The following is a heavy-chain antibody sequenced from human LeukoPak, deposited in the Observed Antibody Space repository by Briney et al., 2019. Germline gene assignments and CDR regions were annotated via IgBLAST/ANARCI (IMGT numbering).Heavy chain of an antibody. CDR3: ARAPYGVYSGDYYYHYMDV. D-gene: IGHD4-17*01. Sequence: ASVKVSCKASGGTFSSYAINWVRQAPGQGLEWMGGIITRSGTANNAQKFQGRVTITADESTSTVYMELSSLRLEDTAIYYCARAPYGVYSGDYYYHYMDVWGKGTTVTISS. J-gene: IGHJ6*03. CDR2: IITRSGTA. CDR1: GGTFSSYA. V-gene: IGHV1-69*13.